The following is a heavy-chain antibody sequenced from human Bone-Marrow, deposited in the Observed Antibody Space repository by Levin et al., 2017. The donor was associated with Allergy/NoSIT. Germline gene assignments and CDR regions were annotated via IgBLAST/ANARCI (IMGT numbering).Heavy chain of an antibody. CDR3: ATMYYSFWSGYSTLFDY. Sequence: GGSLRLSCSASGFTFTNYAMHWVRQGPGKGLEWVAIIWNDGRNKYYGDSVKGRFTISRDNSKNTLYLQMSSLRVEDTAIYYCATMYYSFWSGYSTLFDYWGQGTLVTVSS. J-gene: IGHJ4*02. CDR2: IWNDGRNK. CDR1: GFTFTNYA. D-gene: IGHD3-3*01. V-gene: IGHV3-33*01.